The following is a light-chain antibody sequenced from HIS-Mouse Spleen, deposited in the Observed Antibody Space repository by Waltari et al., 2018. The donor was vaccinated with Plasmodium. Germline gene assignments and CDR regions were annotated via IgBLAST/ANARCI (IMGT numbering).Light chain of an antibody. CDR1: QSISSY. CDR3: QQSYSTPYT. V-gene: IGKV1-39*01. Sequence: DIQMTQSPSSLSASVGDRVTITCLARQSISSYLNWYQQKPGKAPKCLIYAASSLQSGVPSRVSGSGSWTDFTLTISSLQPEDFATYYCQQSYSTPYTFGQGTKLESK. J-gene: IGKJ2*01. CDR2: AAS.